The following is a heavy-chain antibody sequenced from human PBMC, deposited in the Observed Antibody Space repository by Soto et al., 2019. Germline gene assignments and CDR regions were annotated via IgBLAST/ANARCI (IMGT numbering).Heavy chain of an antibody. CDR3: ARGYASDI. CDR2: IHHSGAT. CDR1: GGYIRTHNW. J-gene: IGHJ3*02. Sequence: PSETLSLTCAGSGGYIRTHNWWCWVRQPPGKGLEWIGEIHHSGATNYNTSLKSRVTTSVDKSKNQFSLNLISVTAADTAMYYCARGYASDIWGQGTMVT. V-gene: IGHV4-4*02.